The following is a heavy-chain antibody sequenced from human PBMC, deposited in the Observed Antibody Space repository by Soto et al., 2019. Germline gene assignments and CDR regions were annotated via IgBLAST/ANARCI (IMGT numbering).Heavy chain of an antibody. CDR2: IYDSGST. Sequence: SETLSLTCTVSGGSISRYYWSWIRQPPGKGLEWIGYIYDSGSTDYNPSLKSRVTISVDTSKNQFSLKLSSVTAADTAVYYCARAIGIAWAYYFDYWGQGTLVTVSS. D-gene: IGHD2-21*01. CDR1: GGSISRYY. CDR3: ARAIGIAWAYYFDY. J-gene: IGHJ4*02. V-gene: IGHV4-59*01.